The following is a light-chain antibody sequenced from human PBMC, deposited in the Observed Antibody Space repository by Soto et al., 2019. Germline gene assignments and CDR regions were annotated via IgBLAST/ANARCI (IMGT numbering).Light chain of an antibody. J-gene: IGKJ4*01. CDR3: QQYGDSLLT. CDR1: QAVTSKF. Sequence: EIVLTQSPGTLSLSPGDEATLSCKASQAVTSKFVAWYQQKPGQPPRLLILGASTRATGIADRFSGSGSGTDFTLTISRLAPEDFAVYYCQQYGDSLLTFGGGTKVEIK. CDR2: GAS. V-gene: IGKV3-20*01.